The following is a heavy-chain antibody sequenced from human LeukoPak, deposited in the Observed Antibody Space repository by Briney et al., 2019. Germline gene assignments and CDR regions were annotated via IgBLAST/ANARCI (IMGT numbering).Heavy chain of an antibody. CDR2: INPNSGGT. CDR3: ASFGSGTRHRENAEG. D-gene: IGHD1-26*01. V-gene: IGHV1-2*02. Sequence: GASVKVSCKASGYTFTGYYMHWVRQAPGQGLEWMGWINPNSGGTNYAQKFQGRVTMTRDTSISTAYMELSRLRSDDTAVYYCASFGSGTRHRENAEGWGQGTQVTVSS. CDR1: GYTFTGYY. J-gene: IGHJ4*02.